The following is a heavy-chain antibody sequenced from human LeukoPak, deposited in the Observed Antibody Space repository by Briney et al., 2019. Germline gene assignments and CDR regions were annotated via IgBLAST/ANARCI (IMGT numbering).Heavy chain of an antibody. Sequence: ASGKVSCKASGFIFTTYAIQWVRQAPGQRLEWMGWINVGNGNTKYSQKFQGRVTVTRDTSASTAYMELSSLRSEDAAVYYCARENDFLTGYAMDVWGQGTTVTVSS. V-gene: IGHV1-3*01. CDR2: INVGNGNT. CDR1: GFIFTTYA. D-gene: IGHD3-9*01. J-gene: IGHJ6*02. CDR3: ARENDFLTGYAMDV.